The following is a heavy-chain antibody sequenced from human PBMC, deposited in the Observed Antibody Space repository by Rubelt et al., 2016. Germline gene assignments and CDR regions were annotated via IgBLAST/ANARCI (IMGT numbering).Heavy chain of an antibody. Sequence: QVQVVQSGAEVKKPGASVKVSCKTSGYTFTVYYMHWVRQAPGQGLEWMGIINPSIGKTNYAQKFQGRVTMTRATSTSTVYMELGSLTSEDTAVYYCARGGSSYGDFDYWGQGTRVTVSS. CDR2: INPSIGKT. J-gene: IGHJ4*02. V-gene: IGHV1-46*01. CDR3: ARGGSSYGDFDY. D-gene: IGHD5-18*01. CDR1: GYTFTVYY.